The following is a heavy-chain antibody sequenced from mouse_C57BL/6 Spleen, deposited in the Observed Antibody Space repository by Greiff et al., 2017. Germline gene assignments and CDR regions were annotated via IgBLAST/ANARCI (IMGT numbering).Heavy chain of an antibody. D-gene: IGHD2-10*01. CDR3: ASRLLEDYYAMDY. J-gene: IGHJ4*01. V-gene: IGHV1-42*01. CDR1: GYSFTGYY. CDR2: INPSTGGT. Sequence: LVEPGASVKISCKASGYSFTGYYMNWVKQSPEKSLEWIGEINPSTGGTTYNQKFKAKATLTVDKSSSTAYMQLKSLTSEDSAVYYCASRLLEDYYAMDYWGQGTSVTVSS.